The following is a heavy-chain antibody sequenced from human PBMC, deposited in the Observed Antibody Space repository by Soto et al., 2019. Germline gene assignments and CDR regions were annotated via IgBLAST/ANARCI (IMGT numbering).Heavy chain of an antibody. V-gene: IGHV3-23*01. CDR3: AKGRTFFDF. D-gene: IGHD3-16*01. Sequence: EVHLLESGGGLVQPGGSLRLSCAASGFAFSDYAMTWVRQAAGKGLVWVSDISDGDGATHYADSLKGRFTISRDDSKNTLYLQMDSLRAEDAAVYYCAKGRTFFDFWGQGTLVTVSS. CDR1: GFAFSDYA. CDR2: ISDGDGAT. J-gene: IGHJ4*02.